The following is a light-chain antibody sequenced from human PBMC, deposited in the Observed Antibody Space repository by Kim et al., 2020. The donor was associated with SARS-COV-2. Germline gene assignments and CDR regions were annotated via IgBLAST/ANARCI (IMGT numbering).Light chain of an antibody. J-gene: IGLJ7*01. V-gene: IGLV3-25*03. CDR1: GLSKQY. CDR2: RDS. Sequence: SYELTQPPSVSVSPGQTASIPCFGGDGLSKQYAYWYQQKPGQAPVLIIYRDSERPSGIPERFSGSSSGTTVTLTISGVQAEDEADYYCQSADSGLTYPVVFGGGTQLTVL. CDR3: QSADSGLTYPVV.